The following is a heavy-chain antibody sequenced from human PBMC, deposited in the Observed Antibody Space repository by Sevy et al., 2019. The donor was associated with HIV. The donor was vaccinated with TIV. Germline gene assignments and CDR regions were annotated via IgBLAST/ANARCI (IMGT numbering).Heavy chain of an antibody. Sequence: GESLKISCAASGFTCSDDYMEWVRQAPGKGLEWVGRTRNKADSYTTEYAASVKGRFTISRDDSKNSLYLQMNSLKTEDTAVYYCATHAGIAAAGRVFDYWGQGSLVTVSS. V-gene: IGHV3-72*01. J-gene: IGHJ4*02. CDR3: ATHAGIAAAGRVFDY. CDR2: TRNKADSYTT. D-gene: IGHD6-13*01. CDR1: GFTCSDDY.